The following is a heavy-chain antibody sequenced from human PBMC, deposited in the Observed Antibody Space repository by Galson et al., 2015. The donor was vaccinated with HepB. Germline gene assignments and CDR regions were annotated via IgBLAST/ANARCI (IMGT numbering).Heavy chain of an antibody. J-gene: IGHJ4*02. Sequence: SVKVSCKASGYTFTTSVINWVRQAPGQGLEWLGWISTYNGNTNYGQEFQGRVIMATDTSTSTAFMELRSLRSDDTAMYYCARQLRWYPGEIDYWGQGTLVTVSS. CDR1: GYTFTTSV. CDR2: ISTYNGNT. V-gene: IGHV1-18*01. CDR3: ARQLRWYPGEIDY. D-gene: IGHD4-23*01.